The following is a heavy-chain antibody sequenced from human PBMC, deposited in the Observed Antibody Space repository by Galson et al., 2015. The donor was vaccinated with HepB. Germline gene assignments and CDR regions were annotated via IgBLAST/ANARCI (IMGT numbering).Heavy chain of an antibody. CDR1: GGTFSSYT. CDR2: IIPILGIA. J-gene: IGHJ4*02. D-gene: IGHD3-16*01. V-gene: IGHV1-69*02. CDR3: ARAIMGEWSPFDY. Sequence: SVKVSCKASGGTFSSYTISWVRQAPGQGLEWMGRIIPILGIANYAQKFQGRVTITADKSTSTAYMELSSLRSEDTAVYYCARAIMGEWSPFDYWGQGTLVTVSS.